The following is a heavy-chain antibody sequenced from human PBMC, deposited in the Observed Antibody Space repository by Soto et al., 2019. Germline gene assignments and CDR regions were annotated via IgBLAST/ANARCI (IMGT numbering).Heavy chain of an antibody. Sequence: SETLSLTCAVSGGSISSADYSWSWIRQPPGKGLEWIGYIYQSGTTYYNPSLKSRVTMSLHRSKNQFSLKLNSVTAADTAVYYCARGGDLGSGSYQRWFDPWGQGTLVTVSS. D-gene: IGHD3-10*01. J-gene: IGHJ5*02. CDR2: IYQSGTT. CDR3: ARGGDLGSGSYQRWFDP. CDR1: GGSISSADYS. V-gene: IGHV4-30-2*01.